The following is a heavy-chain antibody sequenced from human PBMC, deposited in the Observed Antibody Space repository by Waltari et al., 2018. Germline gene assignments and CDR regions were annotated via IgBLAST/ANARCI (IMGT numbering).Heavy chain of an antibody. J-gene: IGHJ3*02. D-gene: IGHD6-13*01. CDR1: GGSISSSSYY. Sequence: QLQLQESGPGLVKPSETLSLTCTVSGGSISSSSYYWGWIRQPPGKGLEWIGSIYYSGSTYYNPSLKSRVTISVDTSKNQFSLKLSSVTAADTAVYYCASGVEGRVLDAFDIWAKGQWSPSLQ. V-gene: IGHV4-39*01. CDR2: IYYSGST. CDR3: ASGVEGRVLDAFDI.